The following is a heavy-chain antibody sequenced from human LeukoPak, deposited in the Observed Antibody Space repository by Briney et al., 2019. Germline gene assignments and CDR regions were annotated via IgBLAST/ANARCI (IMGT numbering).Heavy chain of an antibody. D-gene: IGHD3-22*01. J-gene: IGHJ4*02. CDR2: IYYSGST. Sequence: PSETLSLTCTVSGGSISSYYWSWIRQPPGKGLKWIGYIYYSGSTNYNPSLKSRVTISVDTSKNQFSLKLSSVTAADTAVYYCARAWDYYDSSGDHIHFDYWGQGTLVTVSS. V-gene: IGHV4-59*01. CDR1: GGSISSYY. CDR3: ARAWDYYDSSGDHIHFDY.